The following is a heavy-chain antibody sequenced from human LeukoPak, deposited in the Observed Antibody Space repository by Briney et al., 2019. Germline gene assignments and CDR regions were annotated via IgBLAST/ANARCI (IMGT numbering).Heavy chain of an antibody. V-gene: IGHV3-23*01. CDR2: ISGSGGST. Sequence: GGSLRLSCAASGFTFSSYAMGWVRQAPGKGLEWVSAISGSGGSTYYADSVKGRFTISRDNSKNTLYLQMNSLRAEDTAVYYCAKRAGGDGYNFGSYYFDYWGQGTLVTVSS. D-gene: IGHD2-21*01. J-gene: IGHJ4*02. CDR1: GFTFSSYA. CDR3: AKRAGGDGYNFGSYYFDY.